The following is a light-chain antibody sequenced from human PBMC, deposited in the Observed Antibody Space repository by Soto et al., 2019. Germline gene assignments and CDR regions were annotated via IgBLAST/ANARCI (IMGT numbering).Light chain of an antibody. J-gene: IGKJ1*01. CDR1: QSVTSNY. CDR2: GIS. CDR3: QQYGSSGT. Sequence: EIVMTQSPATLSVSPGEGATLSCRASQSVTSNYLAWYQQKPGKAPRLLIHGISNRATGIPDRFSGSGSGTDFTLTISRLEPEDFAVYYCQQYGSSGTFVQGTKV. V-gene: IGKV3-20*01.